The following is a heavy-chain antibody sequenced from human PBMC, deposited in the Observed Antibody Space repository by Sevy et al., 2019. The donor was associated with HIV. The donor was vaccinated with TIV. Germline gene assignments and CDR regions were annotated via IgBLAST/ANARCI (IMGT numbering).Heavy chain of an antibody. V-gene: IGHV4-59*08. J-gene: IGHJ4*02. D-gene: IGHD1-26*01. Sequence: SETLSLTCTVSGGSITSLYWNWIRQPPGKGLEWIANIYDNGHINYNPSLKSLVTLSLDTSKNQFSLSLSSVTAADTAMYYCAGENAWGRGYSWGQGTLVTVSS. CDR1: GGSITSLY. CDR3: AGENAWGRGYS. CDR2: IYDNGHI.